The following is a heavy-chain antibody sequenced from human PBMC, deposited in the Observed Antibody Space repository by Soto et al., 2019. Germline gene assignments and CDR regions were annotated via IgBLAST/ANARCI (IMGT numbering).Heavy chain of an antibody. V-gene: IGHV5-51*01. CDR1: GYSFPTYW. CDR2: IYPGDSDT. D-gene: IGHD3-10*01. CDR3: ACSYRSGNYSAPFDL. Sequence: PGESLKISCKASGYSFPTYWIGWVRQMPGKGLEWMGIIYPGDSDTRYSPSFQGQVTISADKSINTASLHWSSLTPSDTAMFFCACSYRSGNYSAPFDLWGQGTLVTVSS. J-gene: IGHJ4*02.